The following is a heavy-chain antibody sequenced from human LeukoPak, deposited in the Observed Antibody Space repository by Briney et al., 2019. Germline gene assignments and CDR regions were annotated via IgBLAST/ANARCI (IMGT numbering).Heavy chain of an antibody. D-gene: IGHD5-18*01. V-gene: IGHV1-24*01. CDR1: GYTLTELS. Sequence: ASVKVSCKVSGYTLTELSMHWVRQAPGKGLEWMGGFDPEDGETIYAQKFQGRVTMTEDTSTDTAYMELSSLRSEDTAVYYCATDGYSYGWYYFDYWGQGTLVTVSS. J-gene: IGHJ4*02. CDR3: ATDGYSYGWYYFDY. CDR2: FDPEDGET.